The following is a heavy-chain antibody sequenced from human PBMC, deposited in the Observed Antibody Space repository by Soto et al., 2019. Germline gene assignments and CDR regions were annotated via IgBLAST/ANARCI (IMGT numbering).Heavy chain of an antibody. CDR2: IYSGGST. V-gene: IGHV3-53*01. D-gene: IGHD3-22*01. Sequence: HPGGSLRLSCAASGFTVSSNYMSWVRQAPGKGLEWVSVIYSGGSTYYADSVKGRFTISRDNSKNTLYLQMNSLRAEDTAVYYCARERPDYYDSSGYPAGGAFDIWGQGTMVTVSS. CDR1: GFTVSSNY. CDR3: ARERPDYYDSSGYPAGGAFDI. J-gene: IGHJ3*02.